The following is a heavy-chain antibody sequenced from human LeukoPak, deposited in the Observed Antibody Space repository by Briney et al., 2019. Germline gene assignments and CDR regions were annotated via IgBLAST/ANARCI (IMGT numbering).Heavy chain of an antibody. Sequence: GGSLRLSCAASGLSVSSNYMSWVRQAPGKGLEWVSAISGSGGSTYYADSVKGRFTISRDNSKDTLYLQMNSLRAEDTAVYYCAKASRIAVARGYFDYWGQGTLVTVSS. D-gene: IGHD6-19*01. J-gene: IGHJ4*02. CDR2: ISGSGGST. CDR1: GLSVSSNY. CDR3: AKASRIAVARGYFDY. V-gene: IGHV3-23*01.